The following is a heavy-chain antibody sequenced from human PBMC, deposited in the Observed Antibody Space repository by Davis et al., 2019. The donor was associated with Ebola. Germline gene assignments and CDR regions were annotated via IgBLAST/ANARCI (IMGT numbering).Heavy chain of an antibody. J-gene: IGHJ4*02. D-gene: IGHD6-13*01. CDR3: ARHYSTIWYHYDYFDF. V-gene: IGHV3-66*04. Sequence: GESLKISCAVSGVTFRNYVMSWVRQAPGKGLEWVATIYSACTTRCTDYADSVKGRFTISRDNSKNMMFLQMNNLRAEDTAVYYCARHYSTIWYHYDYFDFWGQGVLVTVSS. CDR2: IYSACTTRCT. CDR1: GVTFRNYV.